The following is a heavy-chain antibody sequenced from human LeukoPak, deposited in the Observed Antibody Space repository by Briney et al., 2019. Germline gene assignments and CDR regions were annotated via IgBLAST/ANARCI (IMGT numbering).Heavy chain of an antibody. V-gene: IGHV3-23*01. CDR3: AKSPFSLLDVRYDFWSGSHFDY. J-gene: IGHJ4*02. CDR2: ISGSGGST. CDR1: GFTFSSYA. Sequence: GGSLRLSCAASGFTFSSYAMSWVRQAPGKGLEWVSAISGSGGSTYYADSVKGRFTISRDNSKNTLYLQMNSLRAEDTAVYYCAKSPFSLLDVRYDFWSGSHFDYWGQGTLVTVSS. D-gene: IGHD3-3*01.